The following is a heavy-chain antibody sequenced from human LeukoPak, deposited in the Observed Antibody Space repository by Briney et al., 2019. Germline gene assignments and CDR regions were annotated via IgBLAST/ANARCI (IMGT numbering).Heavy chain of an antibody. CDR2: ISSSGSTI. Sequence: RGSLRLSCAASGFTFSSYEMNWVRQAPGKGLEWVSYISSSGSTIYYADSVKGRFTISRDNAKNSLYLQMDSLRAEDTAVYYCASNTYYYDSSGYEYYFDYWGQGTLVTVSS. CDR3: ASNTYYYDSSGYEYYFDY. V-gene: IGHV3-48*03. J-gene: IGHJ4*02. D-gene: IGHD3-22*01. CDR1: GFTFSSYE.